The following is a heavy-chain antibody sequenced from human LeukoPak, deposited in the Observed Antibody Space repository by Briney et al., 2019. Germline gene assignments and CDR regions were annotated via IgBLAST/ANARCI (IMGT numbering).Heavy chain of an antibody. CDR2: INHSGST. D-gene: IGHD6-13*01. V-gene: IGHV4-34*01. CDR3: ARFLAAAGPIYYYYYMDV. CDR1: GGSFSGYY. Sequence: SETLSLTCAVYGGSFSGYYWSWIRQPPGKGLEWIGEINHSGSTNYNPTLKSRVTISVDTSKNQFSLKLSSVTAADTAVYYCARFLAAAGPIYYYYYMDVWGEGTTVTVSS. J-gene: IGHJ6*03.